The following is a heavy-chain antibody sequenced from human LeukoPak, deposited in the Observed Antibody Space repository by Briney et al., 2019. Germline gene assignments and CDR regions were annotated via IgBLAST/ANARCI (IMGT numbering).Heavy chain of an antibody. CDR3: ARNQDYGVYNSVGAFDI. V-gene: IGHV3-33*01. CDR1: GFTFSSYG. J-gene: IGHJ3*02. Sequence: GGSLRLSCAASGFTFSSYGMHWVRQAPGKGLEWVAVIWYDGSNKYYADSVKGRFTISRDNSKNTLYLQMNSLRAEDTAVYYCARNQDYGVYNSVGAFDIWGRGTKVTVSS. CDR2: IWYDGSNK. D-gene: IGHD4-17*01.